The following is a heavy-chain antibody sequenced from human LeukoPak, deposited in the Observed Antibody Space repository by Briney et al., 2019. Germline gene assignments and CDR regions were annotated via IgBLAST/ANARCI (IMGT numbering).Heavy chain of an antibody. CDR1: GFTFSDYY. Sequence: GGSLRLSCEVSGFTFSDYYMSWVRQAPGKGLEWVSYISHTATTIYYADSVKGRFTISRDNAKKSLYLQIHSLRAEDTAVYYCARHEGHYGGNPGDAFDIWGQGTMVTVSS. D-gene: IGHD4-23*01. J-gene: IGHJ3*02. V-gene: IGHV3-11*01. CDR2: ISHTATTI. CDR3: ARHEGHYGGNPGDAFDI.